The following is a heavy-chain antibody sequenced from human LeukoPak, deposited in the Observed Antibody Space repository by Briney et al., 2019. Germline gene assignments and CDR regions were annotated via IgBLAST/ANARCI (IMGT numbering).Heavy chain of an antibody. D-gene: IGHD5-12*01. Sequence: PGGSLRLSCAASGFTFSTYAMTWVRQATGKGLEWVSSISGGDSDTYYADSVKGRFTISRDNSKSTLYLQMNSLRAEDTALYYCANHGYHYYFDSWGQGTLVTVSS. V-gene: IGHV3-23*01. CDR3: ANHGYHYYFDS. J-gene: IGHJ4*02. CDR2: ISGGDSDT. CDR1: GFTFSTYA.